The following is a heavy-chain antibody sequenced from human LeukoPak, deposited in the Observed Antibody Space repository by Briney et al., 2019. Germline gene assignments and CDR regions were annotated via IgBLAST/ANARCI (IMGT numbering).Heavy chain of an antibody. CDR3: ARDYGSGNYYYYCYMDV. CDR1: GYTFTGYY. J-gene: IGHJ6*03. V-gene: IGHV1-2*02. D-gene: IGHD3-10*01. CDR2: INPNSGGT. Sequence: ASVKVSCKASGYTFTGYYMHRVRQAPGQGLEWMGWINPNSGGTNYAQKFQGRVTMTRDTSISTAYMELSRLRSDDTAVYYCARDYGSGNYYYYCYMDVWGKGTTVTVSS.